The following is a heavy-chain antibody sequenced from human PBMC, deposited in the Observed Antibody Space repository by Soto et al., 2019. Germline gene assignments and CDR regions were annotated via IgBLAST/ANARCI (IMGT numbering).Heavy chain of an antibody. CDR2: ISYDGSNK. CDR1: GFTFSSYG. V-gene: IGHV3-30*18. CDR3: AKDRLIAVAGTGGMYV. J-gene: IGHJ6*02. Sequence: QVQLVESGGGVVQPGRSLRLSCAASGFTFSSYGMHWVRQAPGKGLEWVAVISYDGSNKYYAASVKGRFTISRDHSKNTLYLHMSSLRAEATAVYYCAKDRLIAVAGTGGMYVWGQGTTVTVSS. D-gene: IGHD6-19*01.